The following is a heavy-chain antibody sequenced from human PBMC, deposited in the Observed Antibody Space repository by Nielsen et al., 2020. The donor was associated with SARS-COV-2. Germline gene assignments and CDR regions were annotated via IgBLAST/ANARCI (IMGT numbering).Heavy chain of an antibody. CDR3: ARPAPHGGNSVFNAFDI. Sequence: SETLSLTCTVSGGSISSSSYYWGWIRQPPGKGLEWIGSIYYSGSTYYNPSLKSRVTISVDTSKNQFSLKLSSVTAADTAVYYCARPAPHGGNSVFNAFDIWGQGTMVTVSS. CDR1: GGSISSSSYY. D-gene: IGHD4-23*01. V-gene: IGHV4-39*01. CDR2: IYYSGST. J-gene: IGHJ3*02.